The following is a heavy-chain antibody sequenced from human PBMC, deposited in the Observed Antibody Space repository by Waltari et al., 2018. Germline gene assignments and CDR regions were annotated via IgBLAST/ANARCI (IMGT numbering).Heavy chain of an antibody. V-gene: IGHV1-8*01. Sequence: QVQLVQSGAEVKKPGVSVKVSCKASGYTFTSYDINWVRQATGQGLEWMGWMNPNSGNTGYAQTFQGRVTMTRNPYISTAYMELSSLRSEDTAVYYCARPTNRYGSGSIDYWGQGTLVTVSS. D-gene: IGHD3-10*01. CDR2: MNPNSGNT. CDR3: ARPTNRYGSGSIDY. J-gene: IGHJ4*02. CDR1: GYTFTSYD.